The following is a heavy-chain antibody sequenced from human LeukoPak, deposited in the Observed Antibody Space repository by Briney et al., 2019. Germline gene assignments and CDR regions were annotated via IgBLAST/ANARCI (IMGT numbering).Heavy chain of an antibody. CDR1: GFTFSTYE. J-gene: IGHJ4*02. V-gene: IGHV3-48*03. Sequence: GGSLRLSCAASGFTFSTYEMHWVRQAPGKGLEWVSYISSSGDTIYYADSVNVRFTISRDNAKNSLYLKMNSLRAEATAVYYCAKEGNCYFDDWGQGTLVSVSS. CDR2: ISSSGDTI. CDR3: AKEGNCYFDD. D-gene: IGHD4-23*01.